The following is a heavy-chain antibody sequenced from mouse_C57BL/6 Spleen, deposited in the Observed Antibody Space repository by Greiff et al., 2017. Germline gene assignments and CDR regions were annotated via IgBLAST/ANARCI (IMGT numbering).Heavy chain of an antibody. CDR3: TRDNSNSWFAY. J-gene: IGHJ3*01. Sequence: EVKLVESGEGLVKPGGSLKLSCAASGFTFSSYAMSWVRQTPEKRLEWVAYISSGGDYIYYADTVKGRFTISRDNARNTLYLQMSSLKSEDTAMYYCTRDNSNSWFAYWGQGTLVTVSA. CDR1: GFTFSSYA. CDR2: ISSGGDYI. V-gene: IGHV5-9-1*02. D-gene: IGHD2-5*01.